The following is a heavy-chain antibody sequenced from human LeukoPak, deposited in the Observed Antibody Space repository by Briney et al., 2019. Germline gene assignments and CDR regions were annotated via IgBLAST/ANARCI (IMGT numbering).Heavy chain of an antibody. CDR3: ARESTSADFDY. CDR1: GGTFSSYA. CDR2: IIPIFGIA. Sequence: SVKVSCKASGGTFSSYAISWVRQAPGQGLEWMGRIIPIFGIANYAQKFQGRVTITADKSTSTAYMELSSPRSEDTAVYYCARESTSADFDYWGQGTLVTVSS. J-gene: IGHJ4*02. V-gene: IGHV1-69*04.